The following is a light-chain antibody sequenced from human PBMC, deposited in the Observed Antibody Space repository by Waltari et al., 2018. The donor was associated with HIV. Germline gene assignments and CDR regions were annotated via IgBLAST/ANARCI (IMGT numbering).Light chain of an antibody. J-gene: IGKJ2*01. V-gene: IGKV1-12*01. CDR3: QQANSVPFT. CDR1: QSIDTR. Sequence: DIQMTQSPSSLSAFVGDKVIITCRASQSIDTRVAWYQQKPGAAPKLLIYAASNVHIGVPVRFVGSGFGTHFTLTIDGLQPEDSATYYCQQANSVPFTFGQGTNVEI. CDR2: AAS.